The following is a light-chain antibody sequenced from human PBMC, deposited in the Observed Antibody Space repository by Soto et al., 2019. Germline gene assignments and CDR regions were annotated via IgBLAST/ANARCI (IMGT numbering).Light chain of an antibody. CDR1: QSVSSN. CDR2: GAS. CDR3: QEYTNWLYT. J-gene: IGKJ2*01. V-gene: IGKV3-15*01. Sequence: EIVMTQSPATLSVSPGERATLSCRASQSVSSNLARYQQKPGQAPRLLIYGASTRATGIPARFSGSGSGTALTLTISGVQPEDFAVYCCQEYTNWLYTFGQGTKLEIK.